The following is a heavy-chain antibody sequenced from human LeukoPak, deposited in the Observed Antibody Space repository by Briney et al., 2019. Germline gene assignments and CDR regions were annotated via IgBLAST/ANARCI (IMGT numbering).Heavy chain of an antibody. CDR1: GFTFSSFD. Sequence: GGSLRLSCAASGFTFSSFDMHWVRQPTGQGLEWVSTIGTASDTYYPGSVEGRFTLSRDNAKNSLFLQMNSLTAGDTAVYYCARGPPRGKYYYMDVWGKGTTVTVSS. V-gene: IGHV3-13*01. CDR2: IGTASDT. J-gene: IGHJ6*03. CDR3: ARGPPRGKYYYMDV. D-gene: IGHD1-1*01.